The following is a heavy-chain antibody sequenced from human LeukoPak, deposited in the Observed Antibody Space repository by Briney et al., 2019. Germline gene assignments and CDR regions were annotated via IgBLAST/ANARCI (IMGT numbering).Heavy chain of an antibody. CDR3: ARVSSGYSNYFDY. J-gene: IGHJ4*02. D-gene: IGHD3-22*01. CDR2: ISYSGTT. Sequence: SETLSLTCTVSGSSISSSNYYWGWIRQPPGKGLEWIGSISYSGTTYYNPSLKSRVTISVATSKNQFSLKLSSVTAADTAVYYCARVSSGYSNYFDYWGQGTLVTVSS. V-gene: IGHV4-39*07. CDR1: GSSISSSNYY.